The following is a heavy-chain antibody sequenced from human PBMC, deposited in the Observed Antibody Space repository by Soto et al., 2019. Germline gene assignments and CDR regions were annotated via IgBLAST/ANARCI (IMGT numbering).Heavy chain of an antibody. V-gene: IGHV1-2*04. CDR1: GYTFTGYY. J-gene: IGHJ4*02. Sequence: QVQLVQSGAEVKKPGASVKVSCKASGYTFTGYYMHWVRQAPGQGLEWMGWINPNSGGTNYGQKFQGWVTMTRDTSISTAYMELSRLRSDDTAVYYCARGIRKDYDFWSGYDYWGQGPLVTVSS. D-gene: IGHD3-3*01. CDR2: INPNSGGT. CDR3: ARGIRKDYDFWSGYDY.